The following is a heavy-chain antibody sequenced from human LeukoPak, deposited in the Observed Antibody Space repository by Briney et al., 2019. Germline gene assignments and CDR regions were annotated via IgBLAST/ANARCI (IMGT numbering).Heavy chain of an antibody. Sequence: SQTLSLICAISGDSVSSNSAAGNWISQSPSGVLEWLERTYYRSRWYYDCAVSVRNLITINPDTYKNQFSLHLTSVTPADTAVYYCARLVGGNPAFWGEGRLVTVYS. V-gene: IGHV6-1*01. CDR2: TYYRSRWYY. CDR3: ARLVGGNPAF. D-gene: IGHD4-23*01. CDR1: GDSVSSNSAA. J-gene: IGHJ4*02.